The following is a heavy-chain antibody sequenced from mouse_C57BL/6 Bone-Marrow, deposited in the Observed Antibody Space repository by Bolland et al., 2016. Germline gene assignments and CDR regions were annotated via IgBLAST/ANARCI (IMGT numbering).Heavy chain of an antibody. Sequence: TSYNQKFKGKARLTVDQSSSTAYMQLNSLTSEDSAVYYCARDLDYWGQGTT. J-gene: IGHJ2*01. V-gene: IGHV1-39*01. CDR3: ARDLDY. CDR2: T.